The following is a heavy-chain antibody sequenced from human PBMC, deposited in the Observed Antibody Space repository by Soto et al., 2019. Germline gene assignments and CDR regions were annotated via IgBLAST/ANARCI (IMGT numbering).Heavy chain of an antibody. J-gene: IGHJ6*02. CDR1: GYTFTNYW. D-gene: IGHD4-17*01. CDR2: IYPGDSDT. V-gene: IGHV5-51*01. CDR3: ARYLTLTDSVFLDTVV. Sequence: GESLKISCKGSGYTFTNYWIVWVRQIPGKGLAWMGIIYPGDSDTRYSPSFQGQVTISADRSISTAYLQWISLKASDTGMYYCARYLTLTDSVFLDTVVLGEGTTVSV.